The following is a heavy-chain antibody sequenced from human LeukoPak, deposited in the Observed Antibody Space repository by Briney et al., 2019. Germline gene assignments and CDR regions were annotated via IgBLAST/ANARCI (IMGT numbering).Heavy chain of an antibody. V-gene: IGHV1-18*01. CDR2: ISAYNGNT. CDR1: GYTFTSYG. CDR3: ATPIAAADTSYYYYYMDV. D-gene: IGHD6-13*01. Sequence: ASVKVSCKASGYTFTSYGISWVRQAPGQGLEWMGWISAYNGNTNYAQKLQGRVTMTTDTSTSTAYMELSRLRSDDTAVYYCATPIAAADTSYYYYYMDVWGKGTTVTVSS. J-gene: IGHJ6*03.